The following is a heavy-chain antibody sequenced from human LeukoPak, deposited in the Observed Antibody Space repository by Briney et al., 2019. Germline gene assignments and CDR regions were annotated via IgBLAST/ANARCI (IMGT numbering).Heavy chain of an antibody. D-gene: IGHD3-10*01. J-gene: IGHJ4*02. Sequence: ASVKVSCKASGYTFTSYGISCVRQAPGQGLEWMGWISAYNGNTNYAQKLQGRVTMTTDTSTSTAYMELRSLRSDDTAVYYCARVKTTMVREDYWGQGTLVTVSS. CDR2: ISAYNGNT. CDR3: ARVKTTMVREDY. CDR1: GYTFTSYG. V-gene: IGHV1-18*04.